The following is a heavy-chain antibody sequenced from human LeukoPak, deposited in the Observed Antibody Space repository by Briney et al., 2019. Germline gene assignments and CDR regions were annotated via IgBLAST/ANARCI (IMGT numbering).Heavy chain of an antibody. CDR3: ARDVGDDKSGVGYLDY. CDR2: ISVNNGNT. V-gene: IGHV1-18*01. CDR1: GYTFTNYA. D-gene: IGHD3-22*01. Sequence: ASVKVSCKVSGYTFTNYAISWVRQAPGQGLEWMGWISVNNGNTKYAQKVQGRVTMTTDTSTSTAYMEVRSLRSDDTAVYYCARDVGDDKSGVGYLDYWGQGSLVTVSS. J-gene: IGHJ4*02.